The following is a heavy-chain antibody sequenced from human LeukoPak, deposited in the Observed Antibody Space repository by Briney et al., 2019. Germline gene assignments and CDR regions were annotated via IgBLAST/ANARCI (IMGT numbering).Heavy chain of an antibody. CDR3: ARGGLDPKGWYFDL. CDR1: GGTFSSYA. Sequence: VSSVKVSCKASGGTFSSYAISWVRQAPGQGLEWMGGIIPIFGTANYAQKFQGRVTITTDESTSTAYMELSSLRSEDTAVYYCARGGLDPKGWYFDLWGRGTLVTVSS. D-gene: IGHD3/OR15-3a*01. CDR2: IIPIFGTA. J-gene: IGHJ2*01. V-gene: IGHV1-69*05.